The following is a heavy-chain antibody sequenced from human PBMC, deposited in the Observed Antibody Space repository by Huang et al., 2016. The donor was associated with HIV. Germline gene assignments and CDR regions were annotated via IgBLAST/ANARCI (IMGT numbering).Heavy chain of an antibody. CDR1: GFTFSSYS. J-gene: IGHJ4*02. V-gene: IGHV3-21*01. Sequence: EVQLVESGGGLVKRGGSLRRSCAASGFTFSSYSMNWVRKAPWKGLEWISAISSSISYIYYADSVKGRFTISRDNAKNSLYLQMNSLRAEDTAVYYCARAVPTPNRFGVGGFDYWGQGTLVTVSS. CDR3: ARAVPTPNRFGVGGFDY. D-gene: IGHD3-3*01. CDR2: ISSSISYI.